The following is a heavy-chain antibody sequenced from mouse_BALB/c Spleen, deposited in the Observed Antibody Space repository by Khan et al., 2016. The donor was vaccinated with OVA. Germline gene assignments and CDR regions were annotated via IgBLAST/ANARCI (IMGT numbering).Heavy chain of an antibody. V-gene: IGHV1-7*01. J-gene: IGHJ2*01. CDR3: ARDRIDY. Sequence: QIQLVQSGAELAKPGASVKMSCKASGYTFTTYWMHWVKQRPGQGLEWIGYINPTSGFTDYNQKFKDKATLTAAQSSSTAYMQLSSLTSDDSAVYYCARDRIDYWGQGTTLTVSS. CDR1: GYTFTTYW. CDR2: INPTSGFT.